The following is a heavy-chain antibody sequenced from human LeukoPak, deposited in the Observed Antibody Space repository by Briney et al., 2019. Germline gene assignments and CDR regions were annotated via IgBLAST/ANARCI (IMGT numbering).Heavy chain of an antibody. CDR2: IGIAGDT. V-gene: IGHV3-13*01. J-gene: IGHJ3*02. CDR1: GFTFSSYD. CDR3: IRGGIQVSGIDAFDI. D-gene: IGHD5/OR15-5a*01. Sequence: GGSLRLSCAASGFTFSSYDMHWVREAPGRGLEWVSAIGIAGDTYYPDSVKGRFTISRENAKNSMYLQMNSLKDGDTAVYYCIRGGIQVSGIDAFDIWGQGTMVTVSS.